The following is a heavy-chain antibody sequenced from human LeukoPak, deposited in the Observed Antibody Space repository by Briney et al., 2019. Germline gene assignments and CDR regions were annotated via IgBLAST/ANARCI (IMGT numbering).Heavy chain of an antibody. D-gene: IGHD6-13*01. Sequence: GGSLRLSCAASGFTFDDYAMHWVRQAPGKGLEWVSGISWNSGSIGYAGSVKGRFTISRDNAKNSLYLQMNSLRAEDTALYYCAKDSSSWYYFDYWGQGTLVTVSS. CDR3: AKDSSSWYYFDY. CDR1: GFTFDDYA. V-gene: IGHV3-9*01. J-gene: IGHJ4*02. CDR2: ISWNSGSI.